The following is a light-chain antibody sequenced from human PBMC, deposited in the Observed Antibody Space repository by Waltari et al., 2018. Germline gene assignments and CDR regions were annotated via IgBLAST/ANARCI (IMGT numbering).Light chain of an antibody. CDR1: SSDVGGYDS. CDR2: DVS. Sequence: QSALTQPASVSGSPGQSITISCTGTSSDVGGYDSVSWYQQHPGKAPNLIIYDVSNRPSGVSNRFSGSKSGNTASLTISGLQAEDEADYYCSSYTSSSGVFGGGTKLTV. J-gene: IGLJ2*01. V-gene: IGLV2-14*03. CDR3: SSYTSSSGV.